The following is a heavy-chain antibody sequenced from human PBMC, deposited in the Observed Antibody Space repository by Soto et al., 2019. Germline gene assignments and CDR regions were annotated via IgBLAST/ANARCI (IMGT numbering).Heavy chain of an antibody. J-gene: IGHJ6*02. CDR3: ARRQISPPTRGAASARGGMDV. V-gene: IGHV3-33*01. CDR2: IWNDGNGY. Sequence: QVQLVESGGGVVQPGRSLRLSCAASGFTFNNYGMHWVRQAPGKGLEWVAVIWNDGNGYYYANSVKGRFTISRDNSKNTLYLKMSSLRAEDKAVYYCARRQISPPTRGAASARGGMDVWGRGTTVTVSS. CDR1: GFTFNNYG. D-gene: IGHD6-13*01.